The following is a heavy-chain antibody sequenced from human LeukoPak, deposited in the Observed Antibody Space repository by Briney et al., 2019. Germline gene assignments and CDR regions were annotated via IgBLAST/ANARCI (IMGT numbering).Heavy chain of an antibody. CDR3: ARGGKLLWFGVAPGDAFDI. CDR2: IYYSGST. V-gene: IGHV4-39*07. CDR1: GGSISSSSYY. Sequence: SETLSLTCTVSGGSISSSSYYWGWIRQPPGKGLEWIGSIYYSGSTYYNPSLKSRVTISVDTSKNQFSLELSSVTAADTAVYYCARGGKLLWFGVAPGDAFDIWGQGTMVTVSP. J-gene: IGHJ3*02. D-gene: IGHD3-10*01.